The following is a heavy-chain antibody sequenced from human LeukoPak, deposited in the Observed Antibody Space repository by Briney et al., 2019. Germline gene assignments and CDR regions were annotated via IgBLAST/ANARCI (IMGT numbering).Heavy chain of an antibody. V-gene: IGHV3-23*01. J-gene: IGHJ6*02. CDR3: AKVPYSDYGSGRPPFMDV. CDR1: GFTFSSYA. D-gene: IGHD3-10*01. CDR2: ISYSGDST. Sequence: GGSLRLSCAAPGFTFSSYAMSWVRQAPGEGLEWVSTISYSGDSTYYADSVKGRFTISRDNSKNTLCLLMNSLRAEDTAVYYCAKVPYSDYGSGRPPFMDVWGQGTTVAVSS.